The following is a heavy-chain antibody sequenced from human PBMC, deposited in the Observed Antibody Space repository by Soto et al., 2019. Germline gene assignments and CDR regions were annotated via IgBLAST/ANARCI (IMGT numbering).Heavy chain of an antibody. V-gene: IGHV4-39*01. CDR3: ARDYYDSSDYTTNWFDP. J-gene: IGHJ5*02. Sequence: PSETLSLTCTFSGGSISNSRYYWAWIRQPPGKGLEWIGSIYHTGNTYYNPSLRSRVTISVDTSKNQFSLKLTSVTAADTAVYYCARDYYDSSDYTTNWFDPWGLG. CDR1: GGSISNSRYY. D-gene: IGHD3-22*01. CDR2: IYHTGNT.